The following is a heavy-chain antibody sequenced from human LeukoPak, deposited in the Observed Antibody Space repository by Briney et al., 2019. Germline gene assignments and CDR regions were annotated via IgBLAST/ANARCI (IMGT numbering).Heavy chain of an antibody. V-gene: IGHV1-8*03. CDR1: GYTFTSYD. CDR3: ARGGSPVVPAAIRAFDI. J-gene: IGHJ3*02. Sequence: GASVKVSCKASGYTFTSYDINWVRQATGQGLEWMRWMNPNSGNTGYAQKFQGRVTITRNTSISTAYMELSSLRSEDTAVYYCARGGSPVVPAAIRAFDIWGQGTMVTVSS. CDR2: MNPNSGNT. D-gene: IGHD2-2*01.